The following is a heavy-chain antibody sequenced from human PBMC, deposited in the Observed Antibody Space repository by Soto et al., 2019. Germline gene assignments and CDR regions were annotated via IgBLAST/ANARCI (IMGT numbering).Heavy chain of an antibody. Sequence: GSGPTLVNPTETLTLTCTVSGFSLSNARMGVSWIRQPPGKALEWLAHIFSNDEKSYSTSLKSRLTISKDTSKSQVVLTMTNMDPVDTATYYCARIFRFGVPGSPFDPWGQGTLVTVSS. CDR2: IFSNDEK. V-gene: IGHV2-26*01. CDR3: ARIFRFGVPGSPFDP. D-gene: IGHD3-10*01. CDR1: GFSLSNARMG. J-gene: IGHJ5*02.